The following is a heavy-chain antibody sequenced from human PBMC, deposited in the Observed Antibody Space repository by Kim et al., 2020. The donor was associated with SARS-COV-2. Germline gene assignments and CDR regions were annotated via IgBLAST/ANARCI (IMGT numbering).Heavy chain of an antibody. CDR1: GGSISSYY. CDR2: IYTSGST. J-gene: IGHJ3*02. V-gene: IGHV4-4*07. CDR3: ARGGVLLWTAGAFDI. D-gene: IGHD3-10*01. Sequence: SETLSLTCTVSGGSISSYYWSWIRQPAGKGLEWIGRIYTSGSTNYNPSLKSRVTMSVDTSKNQFSLKLSSVTAADTAVYYCARGGVLLWTAGAFDIWGQGTMVTVSS.